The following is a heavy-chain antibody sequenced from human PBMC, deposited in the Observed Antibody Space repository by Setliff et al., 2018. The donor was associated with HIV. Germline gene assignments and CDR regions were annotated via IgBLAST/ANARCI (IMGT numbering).Heavy chain of an antibody. D-gene: IGHD3-10*01. V-gene: IGHV4-61*01. CDR3: TRRGADSYYPRPLDV. J-gene: IGHJ6*04. CDR1: GGSVSTGNYY. Sequence: SETLSLTCTVSGGSVSTGNYYWNWIRLPPGKGLEWTGYIFYSGSTNYNPSLKSRVTISVDTSKNQFSLRLNFVTAADTAIYYCTRRGADSYYPRPLDVWGKGTTVTVSS. CDR2: IFYSGST.